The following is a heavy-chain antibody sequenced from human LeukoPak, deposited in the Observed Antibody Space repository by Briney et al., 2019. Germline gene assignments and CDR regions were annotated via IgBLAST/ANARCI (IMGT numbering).Heavy chain of an antibody. Sequence: GGSLRLSCAASGFTFSSYWMHWVRQAPGKGLVWVSRINSDGSSTSYADSVKGRFTISRDNAKNTLYLQMNSLRAEDTAVYYCARARGYSSGWQGLDYWGQGTLVTVSS. J-gene: IGHJ4*02. V-gene: IGHV3-74*01. CDR1: GFTFSSYW. CDR3: ARARGYSSGWQGLDY. D-gene: IGHD6-19*01. CDR2: INSDGSST.